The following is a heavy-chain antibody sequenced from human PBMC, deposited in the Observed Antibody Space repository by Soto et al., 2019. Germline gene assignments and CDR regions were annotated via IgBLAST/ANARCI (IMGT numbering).Heavy chain of an antibody. CDR2: TRNKANSYTT. V-gene: IGHV3-72*01. CDR3: ARFGVVTEAFDY. J-gene: IGHJ4*02. D-gene: IGHD3-3*01. CDR1: GFTFSDHY. Sequence: GGSLRLSCAASGFTFSDHYMDWVRQAPGKGLEWVGRTRNKANSYTTEYAASVKGRFTISRDDSKNSLYLQMNSLKTEDTAVYYCARFGVVTEAFDYWVQGTLVTVSS.